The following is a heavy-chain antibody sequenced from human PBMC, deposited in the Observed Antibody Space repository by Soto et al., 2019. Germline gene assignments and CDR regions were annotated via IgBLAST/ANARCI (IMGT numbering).Heavy chain of an antibody. CDR3: ARDHPYYAYGMDV. V-gene: IGHV1-3*05. CDR2: INAGNGNT. CDR1: GYTFTSYA. J-gene: IGHJ6*02. Sequence: QVQIVQSGAEEKKPGASVKVSCKASGYTFTSYAMHWVRQAPGQRLEWMGWINAGNGNTKYSQKFQGRVTITRDTCASTAYMELSSLRAEDTAVYYCARDHPYYAYGMDVWGQGTTVTVSS.